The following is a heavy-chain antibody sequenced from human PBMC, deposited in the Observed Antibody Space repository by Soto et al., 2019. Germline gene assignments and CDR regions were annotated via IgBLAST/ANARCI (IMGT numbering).Heavy chain of an antibody. Sequence: QVQLVQSGAEVKKPGASVKVSCKASGYTFTTYGIHWVRQAPGQRLEWMGWINAGNGNTKYSQELQGRVTITRDTSATTAYMELSSLRSEDTAVYYCAMSPLYGSGSSPYYYGMDVWGQGTTVAVSS. CDR2: INAGNGNT. CDR3: AMSPLYGSGSSPYYYGMDV. V-gene: IGHV1-3*01. J-gene: IGHJ6*02. D-gene: IGHD3-10*01. CDR1: GYTFTTYG.